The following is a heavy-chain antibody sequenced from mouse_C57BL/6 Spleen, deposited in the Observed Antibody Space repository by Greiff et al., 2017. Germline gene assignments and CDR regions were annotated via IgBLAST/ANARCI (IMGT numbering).Heavy chain of an antibody. J-gene: IGHJ3*01. CDR3: AGGGYYVGFAY. CDR2: IHPNSGST. CDR1: GYTFTSYW. D-gene: IGHD2-3*01. Sequence: QVQLQQSGAELVKPGASVKLSCKASGYTFTSYWMHWVKQRPGQGLEWIGMIHPNSGSTNYNEKFKSKATLTVDKSSSTAYMQLSSLTSEDSAVYYCAGGGYYVGFAYWGQGTLVTVSA. V-gene: IGHV1-64*01.